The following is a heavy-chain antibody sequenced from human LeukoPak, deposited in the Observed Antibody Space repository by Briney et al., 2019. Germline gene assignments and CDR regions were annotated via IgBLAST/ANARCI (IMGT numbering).Heavy chain of an antibody. D-gene: IGHD1-1*01. V-gene: IGHV4-38-2*02. Sequence: ASETLSLTCTVSGYSISSGYFWGWIRQPPGKRLEWIGRIYHSGSTYYNPSLKSRVTISVDTSKNQFSLQLSSVTAADTAVYYCARDWNRYAYWGQGTLVTVSS. J-gene: IGHJ4*02. CDR2: IYHSGST. CDR3: ARDWNRYAY. CDR1: GYSISSGYF.